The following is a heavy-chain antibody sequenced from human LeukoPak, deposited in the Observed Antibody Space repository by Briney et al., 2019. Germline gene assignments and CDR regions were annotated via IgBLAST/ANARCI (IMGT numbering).Heavy chain of an antibody. CDR3: ARYSAPVTSIDY. CDR2: IYHSRST. J-gene: IGHJ4*02. V-gene: IGHV4-59*01. Sequence: KPSETLSLTCTVSGGSISSNYWSWIRQPPGKGLEWIGYIYHSRSTNYNPSLKSRVTISVDTSKNQFSLMLSSVTAADTAVYYCARYSAPVTSIDYWGQGTLVTVSS. D-gene: IGHD2-21*02. CDR1: GGSISSNY.